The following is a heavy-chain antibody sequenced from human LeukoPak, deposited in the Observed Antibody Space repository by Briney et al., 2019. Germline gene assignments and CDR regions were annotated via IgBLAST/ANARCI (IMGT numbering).Heavy chain of an antibody. D-gene: IGHD4-23*01. CDR3: AKERGNNGGNTNGYFDY. V-gene: IGHV3-23*01. CDR2: TSGSGGTT. Sequence: GGSLRLSCAASGFTFSSYAMSWVRRAPGKGLEWGSVTSGSGGTTYSADSVKGRFTISRDNSKNTLYLQMNSLRAEDTAAYYCAKERGNNGGNTNGYFDYWGQGTLVTVSP. J-gene: IGHJ4*02. CDR1: GFTFSSYA.